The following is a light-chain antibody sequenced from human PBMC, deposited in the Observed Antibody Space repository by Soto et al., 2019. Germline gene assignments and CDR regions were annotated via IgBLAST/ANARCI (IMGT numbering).Light chain of an antibody. CDR1: SSDIGSNT. Sequence: QSVLTQPPSASGTPGQRVTISCSGSSSDIGSNTVNWYQQLPGTAPKLLIYTNNQRPSGVPDRFSGSKSGTSASLAISGRQSEDEADYYCAAWDDSLHVVVFGGGTKLTVL. V-gene: IGLV1-44*01. CDR3: AAWDDSLHVVV. J-gene: IGLJ2*01. CDR2: TNN.